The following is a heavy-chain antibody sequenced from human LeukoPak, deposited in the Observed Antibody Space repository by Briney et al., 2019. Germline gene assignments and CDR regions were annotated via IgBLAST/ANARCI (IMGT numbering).Heavy chain of an antibody. CDR2: ISSNGGST. CDR3: ARGGGAFDI. CDR1: GFTFSSYA. J-gene: IGHJ3*02. Sequence: AGGSLRLSCAASGFTFSSYAMHWVRQAPGKGLEYVSAISSNGGSTYYANSVKGRFTISRDNSKNTLYLQMGSLRAEDMAVYYCARGGGAFDIWGQGTMVTVSS. V-gene: IGHV3-64*01. D-gene: IGHD5-12*01.